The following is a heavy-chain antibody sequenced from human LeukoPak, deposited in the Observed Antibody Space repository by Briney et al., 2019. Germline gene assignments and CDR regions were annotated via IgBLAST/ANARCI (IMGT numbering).Heavy chain of an antibody. CDR2: IYYSGST. CDR3: ARDLLYYGSGNWFDP. J-gene: IGHJ5*02. Sequence: SETLSLTCTVSGGSISSYYWSWIRQPPGKGLEWIGYIYYSGSTNYNPSLKSRVTISVDTSKNQFSLKLSSVTAADTAVYYCARDLLYYGSGNWFDPWGQGTLVTVSS. D-gene: IGHD3-10*01. CDR1: GGSISSYY. V-gene: IGHV4-59*01.